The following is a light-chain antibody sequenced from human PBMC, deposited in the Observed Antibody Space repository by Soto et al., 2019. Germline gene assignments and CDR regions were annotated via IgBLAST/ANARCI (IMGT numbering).Light chain of an antibody. V-gene: IGKV1-5*01. J-gene: IGKJ1*01. CDR3: QQYNGYSTWT. CDR1: QSISIW. CDR2: NAS. Sequence: DIQMTQSPSTLSASVGDRVTITCRASQSISIWLAWYQQKPGKAPKLLIFNASTLKSGIPSRFSGSGSGTEFTVTINGLQPDDFASYYCQQYNGYSTWTFGQGTKVEFK.